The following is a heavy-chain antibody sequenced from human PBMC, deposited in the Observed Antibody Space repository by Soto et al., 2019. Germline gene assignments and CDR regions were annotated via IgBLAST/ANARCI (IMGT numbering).Heavy chain of an antibody. V-gene: IGHV4-39*01. Sequence: QLQLQESGPGLVKPSETLSLTCTVSGGSISSSSYYWGWIRQPPGKGLEWIGSIYYSGSTYYNPSLKSRVTISVDTSKNQFSLKLSSVTAADTAVYYCARLDYGSGRELDYWGQGTLVTVSS. D-gene: IGHD3-10*01. CDR2: IYYSGST. CDR3: ARLDYGSGRELDY. J-gene: IGHJ4*02. CDR1: GGSISSSSYY.